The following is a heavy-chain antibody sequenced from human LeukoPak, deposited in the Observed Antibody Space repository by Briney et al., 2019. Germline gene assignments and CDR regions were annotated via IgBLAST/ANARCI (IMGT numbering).Heavy chain of an antibody. J-gene: IGHJ6*03. V-gene: IGHV1-2*02. CDR2: INPNSGGT. CDR3: ARLAAYYYYCYMDV. Sequence: ASVKVSCKASGYTFTGYYMHWVRQAPGQGLEWMGWINPNSGGTNYAQKFQGRVTMTRDTSISTAYMELSRLRSDDTAVYYCARLAAYYYYCYMDVWGKGTTVTVSS. D-gene: IGHD6-13*01. CDR1: GYTFTGYY.